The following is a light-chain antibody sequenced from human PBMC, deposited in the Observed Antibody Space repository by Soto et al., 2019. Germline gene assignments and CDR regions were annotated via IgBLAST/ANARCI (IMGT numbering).Light chain of an antibody. CDR1: QSVSSN. V-gene: IGKV3D-15*02. Sequence: EIVMTQSPATLSVSPGERATLSCRASQSVSSNLAWYQQRPGQAPRLLIYWASTRATGIPARSSGSGSGTDFTLTISRLEPEDFAVYYCQQYVTSPWAFGQGTKVDIK. CDR3: QQYVTSPWA. J-gene: IGKJ1*01. CDR2: WAS.